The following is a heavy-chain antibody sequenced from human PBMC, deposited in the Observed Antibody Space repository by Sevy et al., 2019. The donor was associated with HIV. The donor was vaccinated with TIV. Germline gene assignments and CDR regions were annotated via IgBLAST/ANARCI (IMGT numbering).Heavy chain of an antibody. CDR3: TRDSPGYGGYAY. CDR1: GFTFSTYW. D-gene: IGHD5-12*01. J-gene: IGHJ4*02. V-gene: IGHV3-7*01. CDR2: IKEDGSAK. Sequence: GGSLRLSCAASGFTFSTYWMTWVRQAPGQGLEWVANIKEDGSAKYYVDSVKGRSTISRDNAKNSLHLQVNNLRAEDTAEYYCTRDSPGYGGYAYWGQGTLVTVSS.